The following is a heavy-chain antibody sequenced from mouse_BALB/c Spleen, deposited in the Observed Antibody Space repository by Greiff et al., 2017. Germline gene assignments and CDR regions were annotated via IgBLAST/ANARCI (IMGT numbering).Heavy chain of an antibody. CDR1: GYSITSGYY. V-gene: IGHV3-6*02. D-gene: IGHD2-3*01. CDR2: ISYDGSN. J-gene: IGHJ3*01. Sequence: DVKLQESGPGLVKPSQSLSLTCSVTGYSITSGYYWNWIRQFPGNKLEWMGYISYDGSNNYNPSLKNRISITRDTSKNQFFLKLNSVTTEDTATYYCARGRDGYPPWFAYWGQGTLVTVSA. CDR3: ARGRDGYPPWFAY.